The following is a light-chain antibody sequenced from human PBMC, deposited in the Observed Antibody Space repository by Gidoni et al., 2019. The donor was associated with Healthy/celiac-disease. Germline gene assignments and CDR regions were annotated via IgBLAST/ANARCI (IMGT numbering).Light chain of an antibody. CDR2: DAS. V-gene: IGKV1-33*01. CDR1: QDISNY. CDR3: QQYDNLPIT. Sequence: DSQMTRYPSTLSASVGDRVTITCKASQDISNYLNWYQQKPGKAPKLLIYDASNLETGVPSRFSGSGSGTDFTFTISSLQPEDIATYYCQQYDNLPITFGQGTRLEIK. J-gene: IGKJ5*01.